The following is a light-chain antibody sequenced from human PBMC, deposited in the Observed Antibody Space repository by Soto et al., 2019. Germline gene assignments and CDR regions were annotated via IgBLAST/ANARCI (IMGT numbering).Light chain of an antibody. CDR3: SSYTTSNTRQIV. CDR1: SSDVGGYNY. Sequence: QSALTQPASVSGSPGQSITISCTGTSSDVGGYNYVSWYQHHPGKAPKLIIYDVTNRPSGVSNPFSGSRSGNTASLTISGLRSEDEADYYCSSYTTSNTRQIVFGTGTKVTVL. J-gene: IGLJ1*01. V-gene: IGLV2-14*03. CDR2: DVT.